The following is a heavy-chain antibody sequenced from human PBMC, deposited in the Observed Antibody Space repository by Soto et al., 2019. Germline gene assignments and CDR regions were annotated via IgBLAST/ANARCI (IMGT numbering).Heavy chain of an antibody. V-gene: IGHV1-18*04. CDR1: GYTFSSCS. Sequence: GASVKVSCKTSGYTFSSCSINWVRQAPGQGLEWMAWISTYSGNTHYAERVQGRVTVTLDKSTRTAFMEMRGLTSDDTAVYFCARDNGYYDLWGQGTLVTVSS. J-gene: IGHJ4*02. CDR2: ISTYSGNT. CDR3: ARDNGYYDL.